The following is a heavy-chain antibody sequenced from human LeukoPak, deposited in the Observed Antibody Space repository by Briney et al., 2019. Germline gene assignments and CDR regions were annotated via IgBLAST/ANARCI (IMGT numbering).Heavy chain of an antibody. CDR2: ISWNSGSV. CDR3: AKDISYGSGSYFAPHFDY. CDR1: GFTFSSYS. D-gene: IGHD3-10*01. J-gene: IGHJ4*02. V-gene: IGHV3-9*01. Sequence: GGSLRLSCAASGFTFSSYSMNWVRQAPGKGLEWVSGISWNSGSVVYADSVKGRFTISRDNAKNSLYLQMNSLSAEDTAFYYCAKDISYGSGSYFAPHFDYWGQGTLVTVSS.